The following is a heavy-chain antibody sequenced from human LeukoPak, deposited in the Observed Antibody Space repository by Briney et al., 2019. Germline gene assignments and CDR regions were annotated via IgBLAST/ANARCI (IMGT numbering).Heavy chain of an antibody. Sequence: GGSLRLSCAASGFTFSSYAMHWVRQAPGKGLEWVAVISYDGSNKYYADSVKGRFTISRDNSKNTLYLQMNSLRAEDTAVYYCARTLSSNIVVVIATSFDYWGQGTLVTVSS. J-gene: IGHJ4*02. D-gene: IGHD2-21*01. CDR2: ISYDGSNK. V-gene: IGHV3-30-3*01. CDR1: GFTFSSYA. CDR3: ARTLSSNIVVVIATSFDY.